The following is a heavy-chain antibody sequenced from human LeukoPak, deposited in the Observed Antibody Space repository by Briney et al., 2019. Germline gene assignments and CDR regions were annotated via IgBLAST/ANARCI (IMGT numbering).Heavy chain of an antibody. D-gene: IGHD1-14*01. Sequence: PGRSLRLSCAASGFTFSSYWMIWVRQAPGKGLEWVANINQVGSEKYYVDSMKGRFTISRDNAKNALYLQMNSLRAEDTAVYYCARDHSEPGVFFDSWGQGTLVTVSS. V-gene: IGHV3-7*05. CDR2: INQVGSEK. CDR1: GFTFSSYW. J-gene: IGHJ4*02. CDR3: ARDHSEPGVFFDS.